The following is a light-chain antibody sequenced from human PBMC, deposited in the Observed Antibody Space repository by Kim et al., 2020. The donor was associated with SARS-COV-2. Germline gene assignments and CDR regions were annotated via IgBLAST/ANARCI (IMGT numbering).Light chain of an antibody. CDR3: RSYTSSTTLL. J-gene: IGLJ1*01. CDR2: DVN. V-gene: IGLV2-14*03. CDR1: SRDVDDYNY. Sequence: GQSITTPCTGTSRDVDDYNYVSWYQQHPGKAPKLMLYDVNNRPSGVSTRFSGSKSGNTTSLTISGLQAEDEADYYCRSYTSSTTLLFGTGTKVTVL.